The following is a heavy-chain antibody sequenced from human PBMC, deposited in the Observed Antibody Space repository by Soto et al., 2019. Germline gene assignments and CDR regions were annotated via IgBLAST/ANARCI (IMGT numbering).Heavy chain of an antibody. CDR1: GFTFSGSA. V-gene: IGHV3-73*01. J-gene: IGHJ3*02. Sequence: PGGSLILSCAASGFTFSGSAMHWVRQASGKGLEWVGRIRSKGNSYATAYAASVKGRFTISRDDPKNTAYLQMNSLKTEDTAVYYCTRLLSDAFDIWGQGTMVTVSS. CDR2: IRSKGNSYAT. CDR3: TRLLSDAFDI.